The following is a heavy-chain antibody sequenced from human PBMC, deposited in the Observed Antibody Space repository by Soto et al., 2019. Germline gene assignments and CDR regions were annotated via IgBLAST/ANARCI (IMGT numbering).Heavy chain of an antibody. D-gene: IGHD3-16*01. CDR2: IYSSGTT. CDR1: GGSFNSDGYD. V-gene: IGHV4-31*03. J-gene: IGHJ4*02. CDR3: ARGSRDNAFVLPRFDF. Sequence: QVQLQESGPGLVNPSQTLSLTCTVSGGSFNSDGYDLSWIRQHPEKGLARIGYIYSSGTTYYNPSLRSRISISMDTSKNTFSLELTYVTASDTAVYFCARGSRDNAFVLPRFDFWGQGTLVTVSS.